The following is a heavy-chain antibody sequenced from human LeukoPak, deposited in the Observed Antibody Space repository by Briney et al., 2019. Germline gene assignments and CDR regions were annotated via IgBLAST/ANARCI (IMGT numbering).Heavy chain of an antibody. CDR3: ARGNWAYYDSSGYYYSDY. J-gene: IGHJ4*02. CDR2: INPNSGGT. CDR1: GYTFTGYY. D-gene: IGHD3-22*01. Sequence: ASVKVSCKASGYTFTGYYMHWVRQAPGQGLEWMGWINPNSGGTNYAQKFQGRVTMTRDTSISTAYMELSRLRSDDTAVYYCARGNWAYYDSSGYYYSDYWGQGTLVTVSS. V-gene: IGHV1-2*02.